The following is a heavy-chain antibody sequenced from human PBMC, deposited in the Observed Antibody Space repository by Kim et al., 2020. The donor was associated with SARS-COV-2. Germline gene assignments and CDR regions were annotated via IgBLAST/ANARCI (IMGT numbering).Heavy chain of an antibody. J-gene: IGHJ5*02. V-gene: IGHV1-18*01. D-gene: IGHD2-15*01. CDR3: ARVSGSSGGNWFDP. Sequence: AQKCQGRITMTADTSTSTAFMELRSLRSEDTAVYYCARVSGSSGGNWFDPWGQGTLVTVSS.